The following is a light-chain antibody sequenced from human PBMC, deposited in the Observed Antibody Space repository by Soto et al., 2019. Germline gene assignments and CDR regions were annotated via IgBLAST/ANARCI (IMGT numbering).Light chain of an antibody. CDR1: TSNIGAGYD. CDR3: GSYTSIRTLEMV. V-gene: IGLV1-40*01. CDR2: GNS. Sequence: QSVLTQPPSVSGAPGQRVTLSCTGSTSNIGAGYDAHWYQQLPGTAPKLLIYGNSNRPSGVPDRFSGSKSGTSASLAITGLQAEDEADYYCGSYTSIRTLEMVFGGGTKLTVL. J-gene: IGLJ3*02.